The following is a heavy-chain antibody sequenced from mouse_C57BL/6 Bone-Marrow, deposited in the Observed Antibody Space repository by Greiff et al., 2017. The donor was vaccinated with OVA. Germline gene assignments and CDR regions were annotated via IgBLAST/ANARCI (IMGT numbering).Heavy chain of an antibody. V-gene: IGHV1-55*01. D-gene: IGHD1-1*01. CDR2: IYPGSGST. CDR3: ATYTTLVARMINYAMDD. Sequence: QVQLKQPGAELVKPGASVKMSCKASGYTFTSYWITWVKQRPGQGLEWIGDIYPGSGSTNYNEKFKSKATLTVDTSSSTAYMQLSSLTSEDSAVYYCATYTTLVARMINYAMDDWGQGTTVTVSS. CDR1: GYTFTSYW. J-gene: IGHJ4*01.